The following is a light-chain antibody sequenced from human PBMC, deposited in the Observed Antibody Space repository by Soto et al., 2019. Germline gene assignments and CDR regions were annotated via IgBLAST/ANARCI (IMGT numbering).Light chain of an antibody. CDR3: QQQFSLPHT. CDR1: QSVLFTSTNKNY. V-gene: IGKV4-1*01. J-gene: IGKJ2*01. CDR2: WAS. Sequence: DIVMTQSPESLAVSVGETVTIKCKSSQSVLFTSTNKNYLVWYQQKQGQPPRLLMFWASTRESEVPDRFSGKGSGTDFTVSISNLQADDVAVYYCQQQFSLPHTCGQGTKLEIK.